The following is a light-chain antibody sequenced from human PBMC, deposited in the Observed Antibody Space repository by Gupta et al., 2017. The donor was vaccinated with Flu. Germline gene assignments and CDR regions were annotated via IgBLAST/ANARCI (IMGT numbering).Light chain of an antibody. J-gene: IGKJ2*03. CDR2: GAS. Sequence: EIVLTQSPGTLSLSPGERATLSCRANQSLSSSYLAWYQQKPGHAPRLLIYGASTRATGIPDRFSGSGSGTDFTLTIRRLEPEDFAVYYCQHYRSSPYSFGQGTKLEIK. CDR1: QSLSSSY. V-gene: IGKV3-20*01. CDR3: QHYRSSPYS.